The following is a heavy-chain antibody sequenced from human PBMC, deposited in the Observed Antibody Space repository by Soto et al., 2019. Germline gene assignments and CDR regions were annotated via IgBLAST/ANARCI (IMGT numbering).Heavy chain of an antibody. CDR1: GYTFTGQY. Sequence: ASVKVSCKASGYTFTGQYMHWVRQAPGHGLEWMGWITPNSGGTKYAQNFPGRVTMTRDTSSSTAHMELTRLMSDDTAIYYCTRVSLAHDAFDVWGQGTMVTVSS. CDR2: ITPNSGGT. V-gene: IGHV1-2*02. CDR3: TRVSLAHDAFDV. J-gene: IGHJ3*01.